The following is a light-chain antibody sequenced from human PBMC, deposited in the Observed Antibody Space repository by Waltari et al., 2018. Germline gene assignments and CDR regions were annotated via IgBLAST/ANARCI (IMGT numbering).Light chain of an antibody. J-gene: IGLJ2*01. CDR3: ASWDDSLGGVI. V-gene: IGLV2-14*01. CDR1: SNDVGGYAY. Sequence: QSALTQPASVSGSPGPSVSISCPGTSNDVGGYAYVPWYQQFPGKAPKLMIYEVSHRPSGVSSRFSGSKSGTSASLAISGLRSEDEADYYCASWDDSLGGVIFGGGTKLTVL. CDR2: EVS.